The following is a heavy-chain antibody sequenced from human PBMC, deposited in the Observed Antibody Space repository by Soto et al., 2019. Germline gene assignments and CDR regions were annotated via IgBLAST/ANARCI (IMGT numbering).Heavy chain of an antibody. CDR2: IIPIFGTA. J-gene: IGHJ3*02. CDR3: AGTTTTVTTNAFDI. CDR1: GGTFSSYA. Sequence: SVKVSCKASGGTFSSYAISWVRQAPGQGLEWMGGIIPIFGTANYAQKFQGRVTITADESTSTAYMELSSLRSEDTAVYYCAGTTTTVTTNAFDIWGQGTMVTVSS. V-gene: IGHV1-69*13. D-gene: IGHD4-4*01.